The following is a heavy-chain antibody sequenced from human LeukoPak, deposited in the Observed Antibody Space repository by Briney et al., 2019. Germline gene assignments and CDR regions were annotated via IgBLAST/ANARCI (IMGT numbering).Heavy chain of an antibody. D-gene: IGHD5-18*01. CDR1: GFTFDDYA. V-gene: IGHV3-9*01. CDR2: ISWNSGSI. Sequence: PGGSLRLSCAASGFTFDDYAMHWVRQAPGKGLEWVSGISWNSGSIGYADSVKGRFTISRGNAKNSLYLQMNSLRAEDTALYYCAKDSSLRRYSFAQLGYWGQGTLVTVSS. CDR3: AKDSSLRRYSFAQLGY. J-gene: IGHJ4*02.